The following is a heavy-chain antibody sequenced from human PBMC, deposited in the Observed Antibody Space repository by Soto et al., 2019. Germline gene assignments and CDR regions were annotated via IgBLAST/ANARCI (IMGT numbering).Heavy chain of an antibody. Sequence: ASVKVSCKASGYTFTSYGISWVRQAPGQGLEWMGWISAYNGNTNYAQKLQGRVTMTTDTSTSTAYMELRSLRSDDTAVYYCARDRXTALGYSSSWYGSWFDPWGQGTLVTVSS. V-gene: IGHV1-18*04. CDR2: ISAYNGNT. CDR1: GYTFTSYG. D-gene: IGHD6-13*01. J-gene: IGHJ5*02. CDR3: ARDRXTALGYSSSWYGSWFDP.